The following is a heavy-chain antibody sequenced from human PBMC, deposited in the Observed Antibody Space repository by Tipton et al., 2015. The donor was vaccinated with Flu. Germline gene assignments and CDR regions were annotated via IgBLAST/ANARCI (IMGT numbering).Heavy chain of an antibody. V-gene: IGHV4-38-2*01. Sequence: TLSLTCAVSGDSITSGYYWGWIRQPPGKGLEWIGSVSHSGTTNYNPSLQSRVSISIDTSRNQFSLKVTSMTAADTAVYFCARRTFSNYVSEPKNWFDFWGQGTLVTVSS. J-gene: IGHJ5*01. CDR3: ARRTFSNYVSEPKNWFDF. CDR1: GDSITSGYY. D-gene: IGHD4-11*01. CDR2: VSHSGTT.